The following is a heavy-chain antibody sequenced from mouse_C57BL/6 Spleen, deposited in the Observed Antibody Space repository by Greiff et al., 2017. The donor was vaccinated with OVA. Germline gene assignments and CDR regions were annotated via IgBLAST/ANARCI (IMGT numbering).Heavy chain of an antibody. Sequence: EVQLQQSGPELVKPGASVKISCKASGYTFTDYYMNWVKQSHGKSLEWIGDINPNNGGTSYNQKFKGKATLTVDKSSSTAYMELRSLTSEDSAVYYCARRCYYGSSRNVWGTGTTVTVSS. V-gene: IGHV1-26*01. CDR2: INPNNGGT. J-gene: IGHJ1*03. CDR1: GYTFTDYY. D-gene: IGHD1-1*01. CDR3: ARRCYYGSSRNV.